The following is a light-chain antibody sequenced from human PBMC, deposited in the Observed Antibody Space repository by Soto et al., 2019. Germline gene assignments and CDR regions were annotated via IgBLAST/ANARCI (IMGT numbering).Light chain of an antibody. CDR3: QQSYSIPQT. CDR1: QSISIY. CDR2: AAT. V-gene: IGKV1-39*01. J-gene: IGKJ1*01. Sequence: DIQMTQSPSSLSAFVGARVTIACRASQSISIYLNWYQQKPGKAPKLLIYAATRLQSGVPSRFSGSGSGTDFTLTISSLQPEDFETYYCQQSYSIPQTLGQGTKVDI.